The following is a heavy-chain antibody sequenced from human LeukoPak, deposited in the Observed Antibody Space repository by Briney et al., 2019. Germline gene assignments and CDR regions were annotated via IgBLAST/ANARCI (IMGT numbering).Heavy chain of an antibody. D-gene: IGHD3-10*01. V-gene: IGHV1-18*01. CDR3: ARTWFYGSGSYRAYYYYYYMDV. J-gene: IGHJ6*03. Sequence: ASVKVSCKTSGYMFRNYGITWVRQAPGQGLEWMGWISTFNGHTKYTQSLRDRVTMTTDTSTSTIYMELSSLRSEDTAVYYCARTWFYGSGSYRAYYYYYYMDVWGKGTTVTISS. CDR2: ISTFNGHT. CDR1: GYMFRNYG.